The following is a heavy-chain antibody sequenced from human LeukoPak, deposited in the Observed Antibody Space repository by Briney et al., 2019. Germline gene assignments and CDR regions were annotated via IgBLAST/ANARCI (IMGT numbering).Heavy chain of an antibody. V-gene: IGHV3-21*01. Sequence: PGGSLRLSCAASGFTFSSYSMNWVRQPPGKGLEWVSSISSSSSYIYYADSVKGRFTISRDNAKNSLYLQMNSLRAEDTAVYYCARGAPQSYYYDSSGYESGAFDIWGQGTMVTVSS. D-gene: IGHD3-22*01. CDR3: ARGAPQSYYYDSSGYESGAFDI. CDR1: GFTFSSYS. J-gene: IGHJ3*02. CDR2: ISSSSSYI.